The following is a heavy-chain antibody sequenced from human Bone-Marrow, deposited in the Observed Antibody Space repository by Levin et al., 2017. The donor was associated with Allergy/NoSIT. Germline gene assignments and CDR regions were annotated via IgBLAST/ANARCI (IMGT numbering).Heavy chain of an antibody. CDR3: AKAWGPVTTVFRL. CDR2: ISAWGDLI. D-gene: IGHD4-17*01. V-gene: IGHV3-23*01. J-gene: IGHJ4*02. CDR1: GFSFSDSA. Sequence: GESLKISCTASGFSFSDSAMNWVRQVPGRGLEWVSSISAWGDLIDYADSVRGRFTISRDMSKNVLYLQMNSLRPDDTAVYFCAKAWGPVTTVFRLWGQGTQVTVSS.